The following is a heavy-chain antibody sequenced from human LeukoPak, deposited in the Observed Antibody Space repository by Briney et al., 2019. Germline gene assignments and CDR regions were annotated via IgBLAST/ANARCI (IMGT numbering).Heavy chain of an antibody. V-gene: IGHV4-31*03. CDR3: ARDTAAATVDY. Sequence: SETLSLTCTVSGXSISSGGYYWSWIRQHPGKGLEWIGYIYYSGSTNYNPSLKSRVTISVDTSKNQFSLKLSSVTAADTAVYYCARDTAAATVDYWGQGTLVTVSS. CDR2: IYYSGST. J-gene: IGHJ4*02. CDR1: GXSISSGGYY. D-gene: IGHD6-13*01.